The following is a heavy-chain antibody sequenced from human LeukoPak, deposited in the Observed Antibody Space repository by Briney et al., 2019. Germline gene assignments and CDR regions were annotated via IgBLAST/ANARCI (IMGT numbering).Heavy chain of an antibody. CDR1: GYTFTCYY. D-gene: IGHD2-2*01. J-gene: IGHJ3*01. Sequence: GASVKVSCKASGYTFTCYYIHWVRQAPGQGLEWMGWISPNSGGTNYAQKFQGRVTMTRDASISTAYMEVNKLRSDYTAVYCCARFVAPQWSPATLGINAFDVWGQGTMVTVSS. V-gene: IGHV1-2*02. CDR3: ARFVAPQWSPATLGINAFDV. CDR2: ISPNSGGT.